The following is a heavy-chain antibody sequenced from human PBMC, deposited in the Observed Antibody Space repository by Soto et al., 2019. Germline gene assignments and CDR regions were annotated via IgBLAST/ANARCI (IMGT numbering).Heavy chain of an antibody. Sequence: ASVKVSCKASGYTFTGYYMHWVRQAPGQGLEWMGWINPNSGGTNYAQKFQGWVTMTRDMSISTAYLELSRLRSDDTAVYYCARDSRQYSSGWYTGPYYYGMDVWGQGTTVTVCS. CDR2: INPNSGGT. CDR1: GYTFTGYY. J-gene: IGHJ6*02. CDR3: ARDSRQYSSGWYTGPYYYGMDV. V-gene: IGHV1-2*04. D-gene: IGHD6-13*01.